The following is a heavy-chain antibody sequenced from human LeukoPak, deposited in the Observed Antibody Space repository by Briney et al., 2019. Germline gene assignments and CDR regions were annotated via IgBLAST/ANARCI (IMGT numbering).Heavy chain of an antibody. CDR3: ARGWGGHGRSWGALDF. J-gene: IGHJ4*02. D-gene: IGHD3-16*01. V-gene: IGHV3-13*01. CDR2: IGTVADT. CDR1: GFNFKNYD. Sequence: GGSLRLSCAASGFNFKNYDFHWVRQVAGKRLEWVAGIGTVADTFYPDSVMDRFTISRENAKNSFYLQMNSLRAGDTAVYYCARGWGGHGRSWGALDFWGQGILVTVSS.